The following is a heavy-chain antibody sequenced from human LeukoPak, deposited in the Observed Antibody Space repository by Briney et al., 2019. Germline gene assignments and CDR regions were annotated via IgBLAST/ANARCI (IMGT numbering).Heavy chain of an antibody. CDR2: ISSSSSTI. V-gene: IGHV3-48*01. J-gene: IGHJ4*02. CDR1: GFTFSSYS. Sequence: GGSLRLSCAASGFTFSSYSMNWVRQAPGKGLDWVSYISSSSSTIYYADSVKGRFTISRDNPKNSLYLQMNSLRAEDTAVYYCARYCSSTSCYDLGDYWGQGTLVTVSS. CDR3: ARYCSSTSCYDLGDY. D-gene: IGHD2-2*01.